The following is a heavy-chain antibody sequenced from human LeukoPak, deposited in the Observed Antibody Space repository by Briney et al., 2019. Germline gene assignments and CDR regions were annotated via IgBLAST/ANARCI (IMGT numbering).Heavy chain of an antibody. CDR3: ARWGVKVSFDY. CDR1: GYSFTSYW. CDR2: IDPSDSFY. D-gene: IGHD3-16*01. V-gene: IGHV5-10-1*01. Sequence: GESLKISWNGSGYSFTSYWISWVRQRPGKGPEWIGRIDPSDSFYNYRPSLQGHVTISVDKSISTAYLQWSSLKASDTAMCYCARWGVKVSFDYWGQGTLVTVSS. J-gene: IGHJ4*02.